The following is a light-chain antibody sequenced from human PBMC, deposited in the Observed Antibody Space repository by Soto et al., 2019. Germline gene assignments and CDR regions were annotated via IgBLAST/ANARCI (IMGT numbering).Light chain of an antibody. CDR2: EVS. CDR1: SSDVGAYKY. J-gene: IGLJ2*01. CDR3: TSYVGSNISV. Sequence: QSVLTQPPSASGSPGQSVTISCTGTSSDVGAYKYVSWYQQYPGKAPKLMIYEVSTRPSGVPDCFSGSKSGNTASLTVSWLQGEDEAGDYGTSYVGSNISVFGGGTKLIVL. V-gene: IGLV2-8*01.